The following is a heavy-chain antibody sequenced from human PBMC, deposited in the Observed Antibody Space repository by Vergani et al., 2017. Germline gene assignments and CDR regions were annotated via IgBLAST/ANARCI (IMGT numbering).Heavy chain of an antibody. Sequence: EVQLVESGGGLVQPGGSLRLSCAASGFTFSSYWMHWVRQAPGKGLVWVSRINSDGSSTSYADSVKGRFTISRDNAKNTLYLQMNSLRAEDTAVYYCARVWGGGGIVAAGETSHWGQGTLVTVSS. V-gene: IGHV3-74*01. CDR2: INSDGSST. CDR3: ARVWGGGGIVAAGETSH. D-gene: IGHD6-13*01. CDR1: GFTFSSYW. J-gene: IGHJ4*02.